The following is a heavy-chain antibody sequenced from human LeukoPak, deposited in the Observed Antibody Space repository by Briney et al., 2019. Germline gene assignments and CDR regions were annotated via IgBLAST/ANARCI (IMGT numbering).Heavy chain of an antibody. CDR3: ARLRYCSNGVCP. Sequence: SETLSLTCAVYGGSFSGYYWSWIRQPPGKGLEWIGEINHSGSTNYNPSLKSRVTISVDTAKNQFSLKLSSVTAADTAVYYCARLRYCSNGVCPWGQGTLVTVSS. J-gene: IGHJ5*02. V-gene: IGHV4-34*01. D-gene: IGHD2-8*01. CDR1: GGSFSGYY. CDR2: INHSGST.